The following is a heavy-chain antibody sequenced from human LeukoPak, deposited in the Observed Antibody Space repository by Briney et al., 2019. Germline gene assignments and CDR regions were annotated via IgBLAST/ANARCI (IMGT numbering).Heavy chain of an antibody. CDR3: ATMTVASAFDY. V-gene: IGHV3-48*03. CDR2: ISSSGSTK. D-gene: IGHD6-19*01. Sequence: GGSLRLSCVVSGFTSAFTFSDFEMYWVRQAPGKGLEWVSYISSSGSTKYYADSVKGRFTISRDNAKNSLFLQMNSLRAEDTAVYYCATMTVASAFDYWGQGSLVTVSS. CDR1: GFTSAFTFSDFE. J-gene: IGHJ4*02.